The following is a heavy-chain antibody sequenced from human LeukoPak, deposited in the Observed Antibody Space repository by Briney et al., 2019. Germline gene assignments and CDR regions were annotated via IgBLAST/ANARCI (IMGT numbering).Heavy chain of an antibody. D-gene: IGHD1-26*01. CDR2: IKQDGSDK. CDR3: AREEGGYFDS. CDR1: GFTFKTYW. V-gene: IGHV3-7*01. Sequence: GGSLRLSCAASGFTFKTYWMSWVRQPRGKGLEWVANIKQDGSDKYYVGSVKGRFTISRDNAKNSLFLQINSLRIDDTAVYYCAREEGGYFDSWGQGTLVTVSS. J-gene: IGHJ4*02.